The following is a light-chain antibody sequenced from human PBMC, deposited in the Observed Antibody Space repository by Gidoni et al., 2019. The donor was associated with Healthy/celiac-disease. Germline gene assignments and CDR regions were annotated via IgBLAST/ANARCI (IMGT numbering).Light chain of an antibody. V-gene: IGLV1-40*01. CDR3: QSYDISLSGSV. Sequence: QSVLTQPPAVSGAPGPRVTISCPGSSSNIGAGYDINWYQQLPGTAPKLLIYGNSNRPSGVPDRFSGAKSGTSASLAITGLQAEDEADYYCQSYDISLSGSVFGGGTKLTVL. CDR2: GNS. CDR1: SSNIGAGYD. J-gene: IGLJ2*01.